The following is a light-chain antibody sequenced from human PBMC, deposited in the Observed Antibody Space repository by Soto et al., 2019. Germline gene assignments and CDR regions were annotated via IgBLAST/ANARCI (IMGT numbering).Light chain of an antibody. CDR3: SSFRSTTTL. CDR1: RSDIGGYNY. J-gene: IGLJ2*01. Sequence: QSALTQPASVSGSPGQSITISCTGTRSDIGGYNYVSWYQQHPGKAPKLMIYEVSNRPSGVSNRFSGSKSGNTASLTISGLQAEDEAEYYCSSFRSTTTLFGGGTKLTVL. CDR2: EVS. V-gene: IGLV2-14*01.